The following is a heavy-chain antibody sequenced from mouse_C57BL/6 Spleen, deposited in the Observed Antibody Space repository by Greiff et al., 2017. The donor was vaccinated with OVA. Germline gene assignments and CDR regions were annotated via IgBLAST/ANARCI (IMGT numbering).Heavy chain of an antibody. V-gene: IGHV3-6*01. Sequence: EVQLVESGPGLVKPSQSLSLTCSVTGYSITSGYYWNWIRQFPGNKLEWMGYISYDGSNNYNPSLKNRISITRDTSKNQFFLKLNSVTTEDTATYYCARDAYYSNYEAMDYWGQGTSVTVSS. CDR2: ISYDGSN. CDR1: GYSITSGYY. CDR3: ARDAYYSNYEAMDY. D-gene: IGHD2-5*01. J-gene: IGHJ4*01.